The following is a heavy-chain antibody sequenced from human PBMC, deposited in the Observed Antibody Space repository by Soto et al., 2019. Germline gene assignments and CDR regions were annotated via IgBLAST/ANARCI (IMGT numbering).Heavy chain of an antibody. Sequence: SETLSLTCTVSGGSISSYYWSWIRQPPGKGLEWIGYIYYSGSTNYNPSLKSRVTIPVDTSKNQFSLKLSSVTAADTAVYYCAHARGTNYYYYGMDVWGQGTTVTVSS. V-gene: IGHV4-59*01. CDR2: IYYSGST. J-gene: IGHJ6*02. CDR3: AHARGTNYYYYGMDV. CDR1: GGSISSYY. D-gene: IGHD1-7*01.